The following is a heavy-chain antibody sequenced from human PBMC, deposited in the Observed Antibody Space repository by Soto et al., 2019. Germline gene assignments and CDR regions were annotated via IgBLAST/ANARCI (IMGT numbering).Heavy chain of an antibody. CDR3: ASSPPAMVAPNI. J-gene: IGHJ4*02. V-gene: IGHV4-61*08. D-gene: IGHD5-18*01. CDR1: GGSISSGVYS. CDR2: VYYSGGT. Sequence: SETLSLTCAVSGGSISSGVYSWTWVRHPPGKGLEWIGYVYYSGGTHYNPSLKSRVTISLDTSKNQFSLKLTSVTAADTAMYFCASSPPAMVAPNIWGQGTLVTVSS.